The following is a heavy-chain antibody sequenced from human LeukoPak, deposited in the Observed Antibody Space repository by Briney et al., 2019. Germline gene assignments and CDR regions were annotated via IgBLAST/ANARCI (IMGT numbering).Heavy chain of an antibody. CDR3: ARAPFYYYDSGSGTRVTGNPDY. V-gene: IGHV3-7*01. Sequence: GGSLRLSCTASGFTFGDYAMSWVRQAPGKGLEWVANIKQDGSEKYYVDSVKGRFTISRDNAKNSLYLQMNSLRAEDTAVYYCARAPFYYYDSGSGTRVTGNPDYWGQGTLVTVSS. J-gene: IGHJ4*02. D-gene: IGHD3-10*01. CDR1: GFTFGDYA. CDR2: IKQDGSEK.